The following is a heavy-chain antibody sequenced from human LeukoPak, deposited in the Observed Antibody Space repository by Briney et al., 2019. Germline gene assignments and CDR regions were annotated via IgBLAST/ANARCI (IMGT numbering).Heavy chain of an antibody. CDR3: ARGYSSSWYLSGIYYFDY. CDR1: GGSFSGYY. D-gene: IGHD6-13*01. Sequence: SETLSLTCAVYGGSFSGYYWSWIRQPPGKGLEWIGEINHSGSTNYNPSLKSRVTISVDTSKNQFSLKLSSVTAADTAVYYCARGYSSSWYLSGIYYFDYWGQGTLVTVSS. J-gene: IGHJ4*02. V-gene: IGHV4-34*01. CDR2: INHSGST.